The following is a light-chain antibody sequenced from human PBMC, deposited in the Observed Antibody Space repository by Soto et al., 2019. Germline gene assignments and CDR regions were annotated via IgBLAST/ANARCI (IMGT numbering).Light chain of an antibody. CDR3: RQYGSAPFT. CDR2: AAS. J-gene: IGKJ4*01. Sequence: EVVLTQSPGTLSLSPGERATLSCRASQSVSSSHLTWFQQKPGQAPRLLIYAASNRAAGIPDRFSGSGSGTDFTLTISRLEPEDFAVYYCRQYGSAPFTFGGGTKVDIK. V-gene: IGKV3-20*01. CDR1: QSVSSSH.